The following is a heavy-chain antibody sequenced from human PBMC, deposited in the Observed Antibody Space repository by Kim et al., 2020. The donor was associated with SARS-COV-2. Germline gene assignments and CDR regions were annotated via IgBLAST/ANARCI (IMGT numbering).Heavy chain of an antibody. CDR3: ARDKGERYSDY. CDR2: IWSGGTKE. Sequence: GGSLRLSCAASGLPFSASGMHWVRQAPGKGLEWVAMIWSGGTKEYYADSVKGRFTISRDNSKNTVYLQMNILRAEDTAVYYCARDKGERYSDYWGQGTLVSVSS. D-gene: IGHD3-16*01. J-gene: IGHJ4*02. CDR1: GLPFSASG. V-gene: IGHV3-33*01.